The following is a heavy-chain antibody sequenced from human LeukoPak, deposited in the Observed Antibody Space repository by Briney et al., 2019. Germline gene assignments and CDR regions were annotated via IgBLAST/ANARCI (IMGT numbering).Heavy chain of an antibody. CDR2: IYDSGST. CDR1: GGSIRSSYYY. CDR3: ARHGYSGSYWTFDY. D-gene: IGHD1-26*01. J-gene: IGHJ4*02. Sequence: SETLSLTCTVSGGSIRSSYYYWGWIRQPPGKGLEWIGSIYDSGSTYYNPSLKSRVTISVDTSKNQFSLKLSSVTAADTAVYYCARHGYSGSYWTFDYWGQGTLVTVSS. V-gene: IGHV4-39*01.